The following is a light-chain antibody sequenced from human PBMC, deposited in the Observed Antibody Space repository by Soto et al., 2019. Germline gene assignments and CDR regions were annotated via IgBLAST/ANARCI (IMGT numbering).Light chain of an antibody. CDR2: AAS. Sequence: DIQMTQSPSSVSASVGDRVTITCRASQDISSWLAWYQQKPGNAPKVLIFAASTLQRGVPSRFGGSGSGTDFTLTISSLQPEDFATYYCLQDYNYPLTFGGGTKVDIK. V-gene: IGKV1-12*01. J-gene: IGKJ4*01. CDR1: QDISSW. CDR3: LQDYNYPLT.